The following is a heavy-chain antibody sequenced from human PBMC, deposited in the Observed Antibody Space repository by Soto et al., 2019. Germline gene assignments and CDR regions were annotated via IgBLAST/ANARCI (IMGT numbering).Heavy chain of an antibody. CDR2: IWYDGSNE. D-gene: IGHD5-12*01. Sequence: QVQLVESGGGVVQPGRSLRLSCAASGFIFSDYGMHWVRQAPGKGLEWVAIIWYDGSNEDYVDSVKGRFTISRDNSKNTLYLQMNSLRAEDTAVYYCARGRWLQLGEDYWGQGTLVTVSS. CDR3: ARGRWLQLGEDY. J-gene: IGHJ4*02. V-gene: IGHV3-33*01. CDR1: GFIFSDYG.